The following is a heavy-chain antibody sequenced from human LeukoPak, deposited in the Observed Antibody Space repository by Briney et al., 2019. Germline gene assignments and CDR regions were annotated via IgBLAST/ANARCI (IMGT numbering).Heavy chain of an antibody. CDR1: GFTFSSYS. V-gene: IGHV4-34*01. Sequence: GSLRLSCAASGFTFSSYSMNWIRQPPGKGLEWIGEINHSGSTNYNPSLKSRVTISVDTSKNQFSLKLSSVTAADTAVYYCAREERYCSSTSCYEDDYYYYYGMDVWGQGTTVTVSS. D-gene: IGHD2-2*01. J-gene: IGHJ6*02. CDR2: INHSGST. CDR3: AREERYCSSTSCYEDDYYYYYGMDV.